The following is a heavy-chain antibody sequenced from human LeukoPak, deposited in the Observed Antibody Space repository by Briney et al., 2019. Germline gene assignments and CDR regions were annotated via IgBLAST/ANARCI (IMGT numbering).Heavy chain of an antibody. CDR3: ARELDGYNSKPLDY. V-gene: IGHV6-1*01. D-gene: IGHD5-24*01. J-gene: IGHJ4*02. CDR2: TYYRSKWYN. CDR1: GDSVSTNSVD. Sequence: SQTLSLTCAISGDSVSTNSVDWNWIRQSPSRGLERLGRTYYRSKWYNDYAGSVKSRITINPDTSKNQFSLQLKSVTPEDTAVYYCARELDGYNSKPLDYWGQGTLVTVSS.